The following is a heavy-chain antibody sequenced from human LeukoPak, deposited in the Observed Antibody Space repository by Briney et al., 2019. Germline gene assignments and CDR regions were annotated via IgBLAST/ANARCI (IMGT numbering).Heavy chain of an antibody. CDR3: ARPSSDGNYYY. CDR2: MSYTSSP. D-gene: IGHD1-26*01. V-gene: IGHV4-34*01. CDR1: GGSFSGYY. J-gene: IGHJ4*02. Sequence: PSETLSLTCAAYGGSFSGYYWSWIRQPPGKGLEWIGSMSYTSSPSYSPSLESRATISIDTSKNSFSLKLSSVTAADTAVYYCARPSSDGNYYYWGQGTLVTVSS.